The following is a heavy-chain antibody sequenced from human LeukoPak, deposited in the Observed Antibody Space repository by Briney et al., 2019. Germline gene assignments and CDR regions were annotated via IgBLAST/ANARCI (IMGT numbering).Heavy chain of an antibody. CDR2: INHSGSS. CDR3: ARGVAVAGTGLGYFDY. V-gene: IGHV4-34*01. Sequence: TSETLSLTCAVYGGSFSGYYWSWIRQPPGKGLEWIGEINHSGSSNYNPSLESRVTISLDTSKNQFSLKLSSVTAADTAVFYCARGVAVAGTGLGYFDYWGQGTLVTVSS. CDR1: GGSFSGYY. J-gene: IGHJ4*02. D-gene: IGHD6-19*01.